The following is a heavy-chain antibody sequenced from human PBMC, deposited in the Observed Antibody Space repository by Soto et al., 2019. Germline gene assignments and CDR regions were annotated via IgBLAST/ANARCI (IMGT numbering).Heavy chain of an antibody. CDR1: GFTFSSYE. CDR3: AREFSSQLPLDY. CDR2: ISSSGSTI. J-gene: IGHJ4*02. Sequence: PGGSLRLSCAASGFTFSSYEMNWVRQAPGKGLEWVSYISSSGSTIYYADSVKGRFTISRDNAKNSLYLQMNSLRAEDTAVYYCAREFSSQLPLDYWGQGTLVTVSS. V-gene: IGHV3-48*03.